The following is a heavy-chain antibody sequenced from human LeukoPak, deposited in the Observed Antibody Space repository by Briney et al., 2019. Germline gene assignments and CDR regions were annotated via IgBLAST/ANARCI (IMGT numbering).Heavy chain of an antibody. CDR1: GFTFGSYA. CDR3: ANGHGWEYYFDY. CDR2: ISGSGGST. Sequence: PGGSLRLSCAASGFTFGSYAMSWVRQAPGKGLEWVSAISGSGGSTYYADSVKGRFTISRDNSKNTLYLQMNSLRAEDTAVYYCANGHGWEYYFDYWGQGTLVTVSS. V-gene: IGHV3-23*01. D-gene: IGHD1-26*01. J-gene: IGHJ4*02.